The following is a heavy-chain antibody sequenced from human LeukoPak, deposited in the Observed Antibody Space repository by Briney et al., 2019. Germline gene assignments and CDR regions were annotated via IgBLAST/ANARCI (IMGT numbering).Heavy chain of an antibody. CDR3: ASGQQLGY. CDR2: IKQDGSEK. V-gene: IGHV3-7*01. Sequence: GSLRLSCAASGFTLSNDWMRWVRQAAGKGLGWVANIKQDGSEKYYVDSVKGRFTISRDNAKNSLYLQMDSLRAEDTAVYYCASGQQLGYWGQGTLVTVSS. J-gene: IGHJ4*02. CDR1: GFTLSNDW. D-gene: IGHD6-6*01.